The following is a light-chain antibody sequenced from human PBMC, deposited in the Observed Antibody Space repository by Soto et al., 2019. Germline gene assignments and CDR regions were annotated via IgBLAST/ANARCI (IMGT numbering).Light chain of an antibody. V-gene: IGLV3-21*04. Sequence: SYVLTQPPSVSVAPGTTASLTCGGNNIGSKSVYWYQQKPGQAPVMVIYYDSDRPSGIPERFSGSNSGNTATLTITRVEAGDEADYYCQVWDSSGDHQGVVFGGGTKLTVL. CDR1: NIGSKS. CDR2: YDS. CDR3: QVWDSSGDHQGVV. J-gene: IGLJ2*01.